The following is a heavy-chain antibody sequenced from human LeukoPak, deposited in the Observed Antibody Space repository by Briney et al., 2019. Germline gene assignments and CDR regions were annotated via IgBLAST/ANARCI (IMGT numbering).Heavy chain of an antibody. Sequence: GGSLRLSCEGSGFTFSNPWMSWVRQAPGKGLEWVGRIKSKSNGGATDYAAPVKGRFTILRDDSKNTLYLQMNSLKTKDTAVYYCATVHSGGNSDLFGLNFDYWGQGTLVTVSS. J-gene: IGHJ4*02. V-gene: IGHV3-15*01. CDR3: ATVHSGGNSDLFGLNFDY. D-gene: IGHD4-23*01. CDR2: IKSKSNGGAT. CDR1: GFTFSNPW.